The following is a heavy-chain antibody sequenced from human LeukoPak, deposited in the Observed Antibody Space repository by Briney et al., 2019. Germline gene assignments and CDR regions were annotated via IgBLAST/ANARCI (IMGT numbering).Heavy chain of an antibody. J-gene: IGHJ4*02. Sequence: GGSLRLSCAASAASGFTFSSFIMNWVRQAPGKGLEWVSSISSSSSYIYYADSVKGRFTISRDNAMNSLYLQMNSLRAEDTAVYYCARGRGYSGTKPFPWDYWGQGTLVTVSS. CDR2: ISSSSSYI. V-gene: IGHV3-21*01. D-gene: IGHD5-12*01. CDR1: GFTFSSFI. CDR3: ARGRGYSGTKPFPWDY.